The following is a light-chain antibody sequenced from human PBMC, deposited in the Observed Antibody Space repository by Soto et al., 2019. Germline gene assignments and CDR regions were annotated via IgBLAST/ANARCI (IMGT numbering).Light chain of an antibody. V-gene: IGKV3-20*01. CDR1: QSISSNY. J-gene: IGKJ5*01. CDR3: QQYGSSLIT. Sequence: EIVLTQSPGTLSLSPGERAPLSCRASQSISSNYVAWYQQKPGQAPRLLIYDASSRATGIPNRFSGSGSGTEFTLTISSLQSEDFAVYYCQQYGSSLITFGQGTRLEIK. CDR2: DAS.